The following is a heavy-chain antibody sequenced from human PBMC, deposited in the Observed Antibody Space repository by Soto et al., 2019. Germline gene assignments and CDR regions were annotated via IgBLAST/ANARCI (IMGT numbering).Heavy chain of an antibody. CDR3: GKEKFEQQSETIFWDV. CDR1: GYSISSGYY. D-gene: IGHD3-3*01. CDR2: IYHSGST. J-gene: IGHJ6*04. V-gene: IGHV4-38-2*01. Sequence: ETLSLTCAVSGYSISSGYYWGWIRQPPGKGLEWIGSIYHSGSTYYNPSLKSRVTISVDTSKNQFSLKLSSVTAADTAVYYWGKEKFEQQSETIFWDVGGKGTTVTVPS.